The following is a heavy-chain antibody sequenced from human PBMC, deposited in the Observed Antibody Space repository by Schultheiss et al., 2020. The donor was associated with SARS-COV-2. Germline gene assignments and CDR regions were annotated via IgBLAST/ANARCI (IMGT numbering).Heavy chain of an antibody. CDR1: GGSISSGDYY. CDR2: IYYSGST. D-gene: IGHD4-11*01. J-gene: IGHJ4*02. Sequence: SETLSLTCTVSGGSISSGDYYWSWIRQPPGKGLEWIGYIYYSGSTYYNPSLKSRINISVDTSKKQFSLRLSSVTAADTAVYYCAREGRGITVTDVWGQGTLVTVSS. CDR3: AREGRGITVTDV. V-gene: IGHV4-30-4*01.